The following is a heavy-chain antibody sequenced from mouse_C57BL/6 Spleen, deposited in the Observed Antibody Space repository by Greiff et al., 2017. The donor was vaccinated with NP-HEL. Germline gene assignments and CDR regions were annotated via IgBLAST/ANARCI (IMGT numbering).Heavy chain of an antibody. D-gene: IGHD4-1*01. Sequence: EVHLVESGGGLVQPGGSLSLSCAASGFTFTDYYMSWVRQPPGKALEWLGFIRNKANGYTTEYSASVKGRFTISRDNSQSILYLQMNALRAEDSATYYCARSANWDDYFDYWGQGTTLTVSS. CDR3: ARSANWDDYFDY. CDR2: IRNKANGYTT. J-gene: IGHJ2*01. CDR1: GFTFTDYY. V-gene: IGHV7-3*01.